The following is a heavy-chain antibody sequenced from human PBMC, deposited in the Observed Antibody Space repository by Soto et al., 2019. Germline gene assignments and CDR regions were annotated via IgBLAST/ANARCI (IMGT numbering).Heavy chain of an antibody. CDR3: VRDLALMADY. Sequence: GGSLRLSCAASGFTFSSYAMSWVRQAPGKGLEWVAVISYDGSNKYYADSVKGRFTISRDNSKNTLYLQMDSLRVDDTAMYYCVRDLALMADYWGQGTLVTVSS. CDR2: ISYDGSNK. CDR1: GFTFSSYA. V-gene: IGHV3-30*03. J-gene: IGHJ4*02. D-gene: IGHD3-16*01.